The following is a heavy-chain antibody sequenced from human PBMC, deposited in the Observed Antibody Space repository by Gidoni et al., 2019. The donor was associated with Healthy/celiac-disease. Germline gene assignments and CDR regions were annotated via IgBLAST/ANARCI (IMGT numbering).Heavy chain of an antibody. CDR2: ISGSGGST. CDR3: AKDSRDDYVWGSYRYTGGVDY. D-gene: IGHD3-16*02. V-gene: IGHV3-23*01. J-gene: IGHJ4*02. Sequence: EVQLLESGGGLVQPGGSLRLSCAASGFTFSSYAMSWVRQAPGKGLEWVSAISGSGGSTYYADSVKGRFTISRDNSKNTLYLQMNSLRAEDTAVYYCAKDSRDDYVWGSYRYTGGVDYWGQGTLVTVSS. CDR1: GFTFSSYA.